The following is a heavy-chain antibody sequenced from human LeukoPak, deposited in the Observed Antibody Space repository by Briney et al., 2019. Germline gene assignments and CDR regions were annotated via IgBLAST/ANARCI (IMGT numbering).Heavy chain of an antibody. D-gene: IGHD2-2*02. CDR2: IYYSGST. Sequence: PSETLSLTCTVSGGSISSSSYYWSWIRQPPGKGLEWIGYIYYSGSTYYNPSLKSRVTISVDTSKNQFSLKLSSVTAADTAVYYCARDRGIVVVPAAIQRYNWFDPWGQGTLVTVSS. CDR3: ARDRGIVVVPAAIQRYNWFDP. V-gene: IGHV4-30-4*08. J-gene: IGHJ5*02. CDR1: GGSISSSSYY.